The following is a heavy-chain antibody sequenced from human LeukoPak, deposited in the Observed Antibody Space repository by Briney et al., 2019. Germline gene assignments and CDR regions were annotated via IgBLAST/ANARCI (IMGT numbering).Heavy chain of an antibody. D-gene: IGHD2/OR15-2a*01. V-gene: IGHV4-39*01. CDR3: ARQPEIEYCFGFGDY. J-gene: IGHJ4*02. CDR1: GGSIRSANSF. Sequence: SETLSLTCIVPGGSIRSANSFWGWFRQPPGKGPEWIVTIDYTGRTFYSPSVASRVTVSLDTSKHRFSLRLTSIAAADTAVYYCARQPEIEYCFGFGDYWGQGRLVTVTS. CDR2: IDYTGRT.